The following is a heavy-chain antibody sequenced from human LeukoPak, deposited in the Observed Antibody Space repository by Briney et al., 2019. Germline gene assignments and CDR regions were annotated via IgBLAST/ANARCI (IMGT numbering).Heavy chain of an antibody. CDR2: ISSSGSTI. CDR3: VRDRDSSSLQEYYYGMDV. J-gene: IGHJ6*02. CDR1: GFTFSSYE. V-gene: IGHV3-48*03. Sequence: GGSLRLSCAASGFTFSSYEMNWVRQAPGKGLEWVSYISSSGSTIYYADSEKGRFTISRDNAKNSLYLQMNSLRAEDTAVYYCVRDRDSSSLQEYYYGMDVWGQGTTVTVSS. D-gene: IGHD6-6*01.